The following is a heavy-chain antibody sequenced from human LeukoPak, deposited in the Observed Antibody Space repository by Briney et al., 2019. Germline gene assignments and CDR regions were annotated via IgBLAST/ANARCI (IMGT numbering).Heavy chain of an antibody. CDR1: GGSISSSSYY. Sequence: PSETLSLTCTVSGGSISSSSYYWGWIRQPPGKGLEWIGTIYYSGSTYYNPSLKSRVSISVDTSKNQFSLKLSSVIAADTAVYYCAREIAARPFPRSYFQHWGQGTLVTVSS. D-gene: IGHD6-6*01. J-gene: IGHJ1*01. CDR3: AREIAARPFPRSYFQH. V-gene: IGHV4-39*02. CDR2: IYYSGST.